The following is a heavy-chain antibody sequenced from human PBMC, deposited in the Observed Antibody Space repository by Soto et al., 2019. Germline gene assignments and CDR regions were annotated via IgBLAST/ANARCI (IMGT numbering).Heavy chain of an antibody. V-gene: IGHV3-66*01. Sequence: GGSLRLSCAASGFTVNNNYMSWVRQAPGKGLEWVSVIYSGGSTYYADSVMGRFTISRDNSKNTVHLQMNSLRAEDTAQYYCATGYRSAYGPFDSWGQGTLVTVSP. J-gene: IGHJ4*02. CDR3: ATGYRSAYGPFDS. CDR1: GFTVNNNY. CDR2: IYSGGST. D-gene: IGHD5-12*01.